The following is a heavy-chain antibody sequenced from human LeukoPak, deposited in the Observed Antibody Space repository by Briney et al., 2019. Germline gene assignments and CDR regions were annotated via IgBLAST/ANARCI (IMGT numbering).Heavy chain of an antibody. Sequence: GGSLRLSCAASGFTFSSYGMSWVRQAPGKGLEWVSAISGSGGSTYYADSVKGRFTISRDNSKNTLYLQMNSLRAEDTAVYYCAKQPSLRYFDWLPEGDYYFDYWGQGTLVTVSS. J-gene: IGHJ4*02. V-gene: IGHV3-23*01. CDR3: AKQPSLRYFDWLPEGDYYFDY. CDR1: GFTFSSYG. D-gene: IGHD3-9*01. CDR2: ISGSGGST.